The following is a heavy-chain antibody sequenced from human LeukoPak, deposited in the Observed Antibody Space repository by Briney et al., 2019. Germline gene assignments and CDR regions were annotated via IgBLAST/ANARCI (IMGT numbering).Heavy chain of an antibody. CDR2: ISSSSSTI. J-gene: IGHJ3*02. V-gene: IGHV3-48*04. D-gene: IGHD3-22*01. Sequence: GGSLRLSCAASGFTFSSYSINWVRQAPGKGLEWVSYISSSSSTIYYADSVKGRFTISRDNAKNSLYMQMNSLRAEDTAVYYCARDGTALEYYYDSRAGSAFDIWGQGTMVTVSS. CDR3: ARDGTALEYYYDSRAGSAFDI. CDR1: GFTFSSYS.